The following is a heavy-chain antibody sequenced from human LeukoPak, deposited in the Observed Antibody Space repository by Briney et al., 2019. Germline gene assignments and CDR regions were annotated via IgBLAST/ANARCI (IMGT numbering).Heavy chain of an antibody. CDR2: IKNDGSGI. D-gene: IGHD2-21*02. Sequence: GGSLRLSCAASGFNFINTWMHWVRQAPGKGLVWVARIKNDGSGIIYADSVKGRFTISRDNARNTLYLQMNSLRTEDTAVYYCARERGVTHPFDYWGQGTLVTVSS. J-gene: IGHJ4*02. CDR3: ARERGVTHPFDY. V-gene: IGHV3-74*01. CDR1: GFNFINTW.